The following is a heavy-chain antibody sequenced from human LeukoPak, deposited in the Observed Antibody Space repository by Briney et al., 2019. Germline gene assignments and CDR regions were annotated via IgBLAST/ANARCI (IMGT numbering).Heavy chain of an antibody. J-gene: IGHJ4*02. CDR3: ARRYCGGDCSFDY. Sequence: SETLSLTCTVSGGSISSSSYYWGWIRQPPGKGLEWIGSIYYSGSTYYNPSLKSRVTISVDTSKNQFSLKLSSVTAADTAVYYCARRYCGGDCSFDYWGQGTLVTVSS. CDR2: IYYSGST. V-gene: IGHV4-39*07. CDR1: GGSISSSSYY. D-gene: IGHD2-21*02.